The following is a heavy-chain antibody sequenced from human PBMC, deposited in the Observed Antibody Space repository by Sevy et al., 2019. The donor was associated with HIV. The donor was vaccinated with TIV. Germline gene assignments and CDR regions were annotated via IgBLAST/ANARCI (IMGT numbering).Heavy chain of an antibody. CDR3: AKDFTGYNGMDV. D-gene: IGHD3-9*01. J-gene: IGHJ6*02. CDR1: GISFTTSG. CDR2: ISYHGRDK. V-gene: IGHV3-30*18. Sequence: GGSLRLSCVVSGISFTTSGMHWVRQAPGKGLEWVAVISYHGRDKFYAESVNGRSTISRDNSKNMLYLQMNSLRAEDTAVYYCAKDFTGYNGMDVWGQGTKVTVSS.